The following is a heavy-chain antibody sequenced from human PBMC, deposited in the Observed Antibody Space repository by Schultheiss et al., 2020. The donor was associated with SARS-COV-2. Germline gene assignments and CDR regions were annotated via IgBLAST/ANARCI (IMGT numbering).Heavy chain of an antibody. D-gene: IGHD3-22*01. CDR1: GFTFSSYA. Sequence: GGSLRLSCAASGFTFSSYAMSWVRQAPGKGLEWVAVISYDGSNKYYADSVKGRFTISRDNSKNTLYLQMNSLRAEDTAVYYCARDGLAVVTLYYYYMDVWGKGTTVTVSS. V-gene: IGHV3-30*03. J-gene: IGHJ6*03. CDR2: ISYDGSNK. CDR3: ARDGLAVVTLYYYYMDV.